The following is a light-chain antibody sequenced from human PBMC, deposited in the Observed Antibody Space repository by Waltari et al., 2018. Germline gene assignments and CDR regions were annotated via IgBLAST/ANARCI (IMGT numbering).Light chain of an antibody. CDR2: DVS. J-gene: IGLJ3*02. V-gene: IGLV2-14*03. Sequence: QSALTQPASVSGSPGLSITISCTGTSRDVGGYNYVPWYQQHPGKVPKLMIYDVSNRPSVVSNRFAGSKSGNTASLTISGLQAEDEADYYCSSYTSSSTEVFGGGTKLTVL. CDR3: SSYTSSSTEV. CDR1: SRDVGGYNY.